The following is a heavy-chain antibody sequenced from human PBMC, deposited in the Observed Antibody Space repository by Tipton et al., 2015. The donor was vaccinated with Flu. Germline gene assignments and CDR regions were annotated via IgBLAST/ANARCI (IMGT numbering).Heavy chain of an antibody. J-gene: IGHJ6*02. D-gene: IGHD2/OR15-2a*01. V-gene: IGHV4-39*07. CDR2: AFYSGGT. CDR1: GGSMSSSDYY. Sequence: TLSLTCTVSGGSMSSSDYYWGWIRQPPGKGLEWIGIAFYSGGTQYNPSLEIRVTISVETSKNQFSLKLRSVTAADAALYYCAKESTRGVALTGGIDVWGQGTTVTVSS. CDR3: AKESTRGVALTGGIDV.